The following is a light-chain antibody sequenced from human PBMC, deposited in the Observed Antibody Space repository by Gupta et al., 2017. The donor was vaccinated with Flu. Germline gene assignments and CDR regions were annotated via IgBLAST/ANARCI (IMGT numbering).Light chain of an antibody. J-gene: IGLJ1*01. V-gene: IGLV2-14*01. Sequence: QSALTQPASVSGSPGQSITISCTGTSSDVGRSDSVSWYQQYPGKAPKLLIYDVSSRPSGVSSRFSGSKSGNTASLTISGLQAEDETDYFCSSYTSTSTFYVFGTGTEVTVL. CDR3: SSYTSTSTFYV. CDR2: DVS. CDR1: SSDVGRSDS.